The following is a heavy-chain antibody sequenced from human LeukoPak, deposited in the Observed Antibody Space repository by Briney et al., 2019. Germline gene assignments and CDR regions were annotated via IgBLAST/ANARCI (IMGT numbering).Heavy chain of an antibody. CDR1: GFTFSSYW. CDR2: IKQDGSEK. V-gene: IGHV3-7*01. J-gene: IGHJ3*02. D-gene: IGHD6-19*01. CDR3: ARESTDSSGWYFLVGTQPGPDAFDI. Sequence: PGGSLRLSCAASGFTFSSYWMSWVRQAPGKGLEWVANIKQDGSEKYYVDSVKGRFTISRDNAKNSLYLQMNSLRAEDTAVYYCARESTDSSGWYFLVGTQPGPDAFDIWGQGTMVTVSS.